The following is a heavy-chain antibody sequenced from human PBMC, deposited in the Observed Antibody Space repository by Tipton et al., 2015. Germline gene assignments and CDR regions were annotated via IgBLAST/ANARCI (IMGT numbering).Heavy chain of an antibody. CDR3: ARVPPITMIVVVDFDY. J-gene: IGHJ4*02. V-gene: IGHV1-18*01. CDR2: ISAYNGNT. Sequence: QSGPEVKKPGASVKVSCKASGYTFSSYGISWVRQAPGQGLEWMGWISAYNGNTNYAQKLQGRVTMTTDTSTSTAYMELRSLRSDDTAVYYCARVPPITMIVVVDFDYWGQGTLVTVSS. D-gene: IGHD3-22*01. CDR1: GYTFSSYG.